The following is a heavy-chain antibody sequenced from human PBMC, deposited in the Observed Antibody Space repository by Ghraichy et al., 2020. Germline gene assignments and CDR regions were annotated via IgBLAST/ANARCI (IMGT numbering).Heavy chain of an antibody. J-gene: IGHJ2*01. CDR1: GFTFDDYT. D-gene: IGHD5-18*01. Sequence: GGSLRLSCAASGFTFDDYTMHWVRQALGKGLEWVSLISWDGGSTYYADSVKGRFTISRDNSKNSLYLQMNSLRTEDTALYYCAKGGYSYGYRDWYFDLWGRGTLVTVSS. CDR2: ISWDGGST. V-gene: IGHV3-43*01. CDR3: AKGGYSYGYRDWYFDL.